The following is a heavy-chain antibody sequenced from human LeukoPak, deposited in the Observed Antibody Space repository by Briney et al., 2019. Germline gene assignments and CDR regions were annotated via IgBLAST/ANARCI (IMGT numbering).Heavy chain of an antibody. CDR2: IIPILGIA. CDR1: GGTFSSYT. CDR3: ARDSRNCGGDCYYDY. V-gene: IGHV1-69*04. D-gene: IGHD2-21*02. Sequence: ASVKVSCKASGGTFSSYTISWVRQAPGQGLEWMGRIIPILGIANYAQKFQGRVTITADKSTSTAYMELSSLRSEDTAVYYCARDSRNCGGDCYYDYWGQGTMVTVSS. J-gene: IGHJ4*03.